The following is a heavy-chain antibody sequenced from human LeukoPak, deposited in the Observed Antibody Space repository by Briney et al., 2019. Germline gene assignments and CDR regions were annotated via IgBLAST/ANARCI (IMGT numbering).Heavy chain of an antibody. V-gene: IGHV1-2*02. CDR1: GYTFTGYY. J-gene: IGHJ4*02. CDR3: ARGGLGTFGY. D-gene: IGHD1-1*01. Sequence: ASVKVSCKASGYTFTGYYMHGVGQAPGQGREGMGWINPNSGGTNYAQKFQGRVTMTSDTANSTAYLERRRRSCHEPAVSYCARGGLGTFGYWGQGTLVTVSS. CDR2: INPNSGGT.